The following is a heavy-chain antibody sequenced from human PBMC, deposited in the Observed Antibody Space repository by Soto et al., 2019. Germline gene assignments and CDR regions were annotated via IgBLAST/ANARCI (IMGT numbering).Heavy chain of an antibody. V-gene: IGHV3-23*01. D-gene: IGHD3-22*01. CDR3: AKDDNREYYYDNSGFYGMDV. J-gene: IGHJ6*02. CDR1: GFTFKNYA. Sequence: EVQLLESGGGLVQPGGSLRLSCAVSGFTFKNYAMNWVRQIPGKGLEWVSGISGSGGRTYYADSVKGRFTISRDNSKNTLYLQMNSLRAEDTALYYCAKDDNREYYYDNSGFYGMDVWGQGTTVTVSS. CDR2: ISGSGGRT.